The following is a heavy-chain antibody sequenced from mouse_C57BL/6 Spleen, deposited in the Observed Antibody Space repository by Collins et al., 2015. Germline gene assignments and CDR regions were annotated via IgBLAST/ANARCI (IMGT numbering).Heavy chain of an antibody. D-gene: IGHD2-3*01. J-gene: IGHJ4*01. CDR3: ARVNDGYYDAMDY. V-gene: IGHV5-6-5*01. CDR1: GFTFSSYA. Sequence: EVKLVESGGGLVKPGGSLKLSCAASGFTFSSYAMSWVRQTPEKRLDWVASISSGGSTYYPDSAKGRFTISRDNARNILYLQMSSLRSEDTAMYYCARVNDGYYDAMDYWGQGTSVTVSS. CDR2: ISSGGST.